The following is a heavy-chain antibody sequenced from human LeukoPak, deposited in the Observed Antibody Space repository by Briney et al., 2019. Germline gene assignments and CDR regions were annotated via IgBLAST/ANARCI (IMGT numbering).Heavy chain of an antibody. V-gene: IGHV4-4*02. Sequence: PSGTLSLTCGVSGGSITNTNYWTRVRQPPGKGLEWIGEVNLQGSTNYNPSLMGRVAIAVDTSENHISLQLTSVTAADTAVYYCARHGAYTSGWWDYWGQGTLVTASS. J-gene: IGHJ4*02. CDR1: GGSITNTNY. D-gene: IGHD6-19*01. CDR3: ARHGAYTSGWWDY. CDR2: VNLQGST.